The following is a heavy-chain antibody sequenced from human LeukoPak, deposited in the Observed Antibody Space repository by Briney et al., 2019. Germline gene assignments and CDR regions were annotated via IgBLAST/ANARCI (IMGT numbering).Heavy chain of an antibody. CDR2: MNPNSGNT. D-gene: IGHD6-13*01. CDR3: ARAAPRSSSIETYYFDY. J-gene: IGHJ4*02. V-gene: IGHV1-8*01. Sequence: ASVKVSCKSSGYTFTSYDIKWVRQATGQGLEWMGWMNPNSGNTGYAQKFQGRVTMTRNTSISTAYMELSSLRSEDTAVYYCARAAPRSSSIETYYFDYWGQGTLVTVSS. CDR1: GYTFTSYD.